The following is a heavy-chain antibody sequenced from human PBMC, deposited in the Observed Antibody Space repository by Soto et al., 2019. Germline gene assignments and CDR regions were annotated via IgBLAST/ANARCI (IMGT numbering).Heavy chain of an antibody. CDR2: INPSGGST. D-gene: IGHD2-8*01. CDR3: AFFYIVLMVYATILV. V-gene: IGHV1-46*01. CDR1: GYTFTSYY. J-gene: IGHJ6*02. Sequence: GAPVKVSCKASGYTFTSYYMHWVRQAPGQGLEWMGIINPSGGSTSYAQKFQGRVTMTRDTSTSTVYMELSSLRSDDTAVYYCAFFYIVLMVYATILVLGQGITVTV.